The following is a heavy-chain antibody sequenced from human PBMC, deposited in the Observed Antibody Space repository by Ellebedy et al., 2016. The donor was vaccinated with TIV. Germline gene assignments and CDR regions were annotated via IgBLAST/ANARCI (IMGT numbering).Heavy chain of an antibody. CDR3: ATNGYSDYGPSYYGMDV. CDR2: IKSDGTYT. Sequence: GGSLRLSCATSGFTFSDSWMHWVRQAPGRGPEWVARIKSDGTYTAYGDSVKGRFTISRDNAKNSLYLQMNSLRDEDTAVYYCATNGYSDYGPSYYGMDVWGQGTTVTVSS. D-gene: IGHD5-12*01. J-gene: IGHJ6*02. CDR1: GFTFSDSW. V-gene: IGHV3-74*03.